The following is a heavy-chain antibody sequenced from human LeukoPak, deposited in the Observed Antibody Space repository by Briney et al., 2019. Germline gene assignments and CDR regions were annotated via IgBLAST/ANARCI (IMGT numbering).Heavy chain of an antibody. J-gene: IGHJ6*02. D-gene: IGHD1-1*01. Sequence: GGSLRLSCAASGFTFSSYWMNWVRQAPGKGLVWVSRIASDGSSTTYADSVKGRFSISRDNAKNTLYLQMNSLRVEDTAVYYCARDHRNDYYGMDVWGQGTTVTVSS. CDR1: GFTFSSYW. CDR3: ARDHRNDYYGMDV. V-gene: IGHV3-74*01. CDR2: IASDGSST.